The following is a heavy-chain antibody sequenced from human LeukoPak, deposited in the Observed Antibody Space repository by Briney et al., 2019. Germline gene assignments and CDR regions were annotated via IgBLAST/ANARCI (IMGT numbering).Heavy chain of an antibody. J-gene: IGHJ6*03. V-gene: IGHV1-69*05. Sequence: GASVKVSCKASGYTFTSYDISWVRQAPGQGLEWMGGIIPIFGTANYAQKFQGRVTITTDESTSTAYMELSSLRSEDTAVYYCARGAIVPAAIYTDYYYYYYMDVWGKGTTVTVSS. CDR3: ARGAIVPAAIYTDYYYYYYMDV. CDR2: IIPIFGTA. CDR1: GYTFTSYD. D-gene: IGHD2-2*01.